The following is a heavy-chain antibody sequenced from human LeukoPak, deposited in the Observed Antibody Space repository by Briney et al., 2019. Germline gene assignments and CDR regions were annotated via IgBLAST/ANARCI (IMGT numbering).Heavy chain of an antibody. D-gene: IGHD6-25*01. CDR1: GFTFSSYA. V-gene: IGHV3-11*06. Sequence: GGSLRLSCAASGFTFSSYAMSWIRQAPGKGLEWVSYISSSSSYTNYADSVKGRFTISRDNAKNSLYLQMNSLRAEDTAVYYCARDQRRDAFDIWGQGTMVTVSS. CDR2: ISSSSSYT. CDR3: ARDQRRDAFDI. J-gene: IGHJ3*02.